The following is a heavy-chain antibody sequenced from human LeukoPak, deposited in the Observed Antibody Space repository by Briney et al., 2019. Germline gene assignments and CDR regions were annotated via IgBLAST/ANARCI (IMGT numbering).Heavy chain of an antibody. J-gene: IGHJ6*03. CDR2: IIPIFGTA. V-gene: IGHV1-69*05. D-gene: IGHD1-7*01. CDR1: GGTFSSYA. CDR3: ARGKLELPYSYYYMDV. Sequence: SVKVSCKASGGTFSSYAISWVRQAPGQGLEWMGGIIPIFGTANYAQKFQGRVTITTDESTSTAYMELSSLRSEDTAVYYCARGKLELPYSYYYMDVWGKGTTVTVSS.